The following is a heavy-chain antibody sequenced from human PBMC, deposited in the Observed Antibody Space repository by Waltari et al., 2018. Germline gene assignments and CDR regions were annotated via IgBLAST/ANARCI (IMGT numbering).Heavy chain of an antibody. CDR2: INWNSGTI. J-gene: IGHJ4*02. V-gene: IGHV3-9*01. CDR3: TKDMDGATAMAPRPDF. CDR1: GFIFDDYG. D-gene: IGHD5-18*01. Sequence: VHLVESGGGLVRPGRSLRLSCAASGFIFDDYGLDGVRQAPGKGLEWVAGINWNSGTIHYADSVKGRFTISRDNAENSLYLQMNSLTTEDTAVYYCTKDMDGATAMAPRPDFWGQGTLVTVSS.